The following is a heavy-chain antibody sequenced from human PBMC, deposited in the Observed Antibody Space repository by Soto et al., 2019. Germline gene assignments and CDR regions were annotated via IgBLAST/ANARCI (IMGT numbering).Heavy chain of an antibody. D-gene: IGHD2-21*01. CDR1: GESLNYYY. CDR2: FYQGGST. Sequence: HVQLRQWGAGLLKPSDTLSLTCAVYGESLNYYYWSWIRQAPGKGLEWIGEFYQGGSTHYYPSVKSRVTISVDLSNQHFSLKLTSVTAADTATSYCARGMWPDRFANWGQGTLVTVSS. CDR3: ARGMWPDRFAN. J-gene: IGHJ5*02. V-gene: IGHV4-34*01.